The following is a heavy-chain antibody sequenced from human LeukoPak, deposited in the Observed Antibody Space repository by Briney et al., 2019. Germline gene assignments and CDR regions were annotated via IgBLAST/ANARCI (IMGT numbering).Heavy chain of an antibody. Sequence: GGSLRLSCAASEFTFSSYSMNWVRQAPGKGLEWVSYISSSSSTIYYADSVKGRFTISRDNAKNSLYLQMNSLRAEDTAVYYCASHPNYYGSGSYYNEREYYFDYWGQGTLVTVSS. CDR2: ISSSSSTI. J-gene: IGHJ4*02. CDR3: ASHPNYYGSGSYYNEREYYFDY. V-gene: IGHV3-48*04. CDR1: EFTFSSYS. D-gene: IGHD3-10*01.